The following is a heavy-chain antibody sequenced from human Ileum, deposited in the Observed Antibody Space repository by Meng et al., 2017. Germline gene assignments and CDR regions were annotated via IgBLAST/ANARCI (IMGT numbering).Heavy chain of an antibody. CDR3: ANRNSYGGRVFDY. J-gene: IGHJ4*02. CDR2: INPNSGGT. V-gene: IGHV1-2*02. D-gene: IGHD5-18*01. CDR1: GYTFTGYY. Sequence: ASVKVSCKASGYTFTGYYMHWGRQAPGQGLEWMGWINPNSGGTNYAQKFQGRVTMTRDTSISTAYMELSRLRSDDTAVYYCANRNSYGGRVFDYWGQGTLVTVSS.